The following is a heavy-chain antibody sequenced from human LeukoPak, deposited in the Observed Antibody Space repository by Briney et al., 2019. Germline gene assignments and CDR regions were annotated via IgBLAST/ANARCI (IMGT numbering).Heavy chain of an antibody. CDR3: AKDIVARKYYYYYGMDV. D-gene: IGHD5-12*01. CDR2: ISVSGRST. Sequence: GGSLRLSCAASGFTFSSYAMSWVRQAPEKGLEWVSTISVSGRSTYYADSVKGRFTISRDNSKNTLYLQMNSLRAEDTAVYYCAKDIVARKYYYYYGMDVWGQGTTVTVSS. V-gene: IGHV3-23*01. CDR1: GFTFSSYA. J-gene: IGHJ6*02.